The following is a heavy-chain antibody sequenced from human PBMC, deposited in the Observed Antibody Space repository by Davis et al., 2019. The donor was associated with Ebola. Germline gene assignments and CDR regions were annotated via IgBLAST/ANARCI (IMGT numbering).Heavy chain of an antibody. CDR1: GFTFSSYG. J-gene: IGHJ4*02. D-gene: IGHD2-21*02. CDR2: IWYDGSNK. CDR3: AIPDCSGADCFSVYIKS. V-gene: IGHV3-33*01. Sequence: PGGSLRLSCAASGFTFSSYGMHWVRQAPGKGLEWVAVIWYDGSNKYYADSVKGRFTISRDNSKNTLYLQMNSLRAEDTAVYYCAIPDCSGADCFSVYIKSWGQGTLVTVSS.